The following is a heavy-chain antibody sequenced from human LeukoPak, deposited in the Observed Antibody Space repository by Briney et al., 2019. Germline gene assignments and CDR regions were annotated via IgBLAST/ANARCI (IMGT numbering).Heavy chain of an antibody. CDR1: GFSLSTSGVG. D-gene: IGHD3-22*01. CDR2: IYWNDDK. Sequence: SGPTLVKPTQTLTLTCTFSGFSLSTSGVGVGWIRQPPGKALEWLALIYWNDDKRYSPSPKSRLTITKDTSKNQVVLTMTNMDPVDTATYYCAHEGYYQGYFDYWGQGTLVTVSS. J-gene: IGHJ4*02. V-gene: IGHV2-5*01. CDR3: AHEGYYQGYFDY.